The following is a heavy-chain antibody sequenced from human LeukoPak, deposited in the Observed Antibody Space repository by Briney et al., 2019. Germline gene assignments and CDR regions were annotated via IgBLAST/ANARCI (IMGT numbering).Heavy chain of an antibody. CDR1: GFTFSSYA. V-gene: IGHV3-23*01. CDR2: ISGSGGST. CDR3: ARDREYYYDSLNRRNDY. Sequence: GGSLRLSCAASGFTFSSYAMSWVRQAPGKGLEWVSAISGSGGSTHYADSVKGRFTLSRDNSKNTLYLQMNSLRAEDTAVYYCARDREYYYDSLNRRNDYWGQGTLVTVSS. J-gene: IGHJ4*02. D-gene: IGHD3-22*01.